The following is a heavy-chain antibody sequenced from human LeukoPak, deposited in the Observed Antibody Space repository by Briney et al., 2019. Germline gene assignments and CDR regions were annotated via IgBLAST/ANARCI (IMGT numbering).Heavy chain of an antibody. CDR2: ISWDGGST. Sequence: GGSLRLSCAASGFTFDDYAMHWVRQAPGKGLEWVSLISWDGGSTYYADSVKGRFTISRDKRKNSLYLQMNSLKAEDIALYYCAKDLGGRVLTNAFDIWGQGTMVTVSS. V-gene: IGHV3-43D*04. D-gene: IGHD1-1*01. CDR1: GFTFDDYA. CDR3: AKDLGGRVLTNAFDI. J-gene: IGHJ3*02.